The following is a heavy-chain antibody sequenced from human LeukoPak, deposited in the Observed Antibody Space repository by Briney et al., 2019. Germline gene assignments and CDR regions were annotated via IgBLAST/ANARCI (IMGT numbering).Heavy chain of an antibody. J-gene: IGHJ4*02. CDR3: ARDRAYYYGSGSYSY. Sequence: SVKVSCKASGGTFSSYAISWVRQAPEQGLEWMGGIIPIFGTANYAQKFQGRVTITADESTSTAYMELSSLRSEDTAVYYCARDRAYYYGSGSYSYWGQGTLVTVSS. V-gene: IGHV1-69*13. CDR1: GGTFSSYA. CDR2: IIPIFGTA. D-gene: IGHD3-10*01.